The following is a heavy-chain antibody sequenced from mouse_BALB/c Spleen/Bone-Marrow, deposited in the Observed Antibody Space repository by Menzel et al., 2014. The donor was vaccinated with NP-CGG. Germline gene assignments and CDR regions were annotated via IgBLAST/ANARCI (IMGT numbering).Heavy chain of an antibody. CDR2: IWAGGNT. CDR3: ASSYYGSSQFAY. V-gene: IGHV2-9*02. D-gene: IGHD1-1*01. J-gene: IGHJ3*01. CDR1: GFSLTSYG. Sequence: VQLVESGPGLVSPSQSLSITCTVSGFSLTSYGVHWVRQPPGKGLEWLGVIWAGGNTIYNSALMSRLNINKDNSKSQVFLKMNSLQTDDTAMYYCASSYYGSSQFAYWGQGTLVTVSA.